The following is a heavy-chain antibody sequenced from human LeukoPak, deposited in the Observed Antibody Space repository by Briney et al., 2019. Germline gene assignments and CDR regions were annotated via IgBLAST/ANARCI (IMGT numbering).Heavy chain of an antibody. J-gene: IGHJ6*04. CDR1: GFTVSSNY. Sequence: GGSLRLSCAASGFTVSSNYMSWVRQAPGKGLEWVSVIYSGGSTYYADSVKGRFTISRDNSKNTLYLQMNSLSAEDTAVYYCARGGVRYFNAMDVWGKGTTVTVSS. CDR3: ARGGVRYFNAMDV. D-gene: IGHD3-9*01. V-gene: IGHV3-66*01. CDR2: IYSGGST.